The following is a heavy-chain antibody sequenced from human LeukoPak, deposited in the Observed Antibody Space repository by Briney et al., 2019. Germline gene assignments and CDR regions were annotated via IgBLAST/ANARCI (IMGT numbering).Heavy chain of an antibody. CDR1: GYIFTSYG. V-gene: IGHV1-18*01. J-gene: IGHJ4*02. CDR3: ARAGGGNIVATISYYFDY. D-gene: IGHD5-12*01. Sequence: GASVKVSCKASGYIFTSYGISWVRQAPGQGLEWMGWISAYNGNTNYAQKLQGRVTMTTDTSTSTAYMELRSLRSDDTAVYYCARAGGGNIVATISYYFDYWGQGTLVTVSS. CDR2: ISAYNGNT.